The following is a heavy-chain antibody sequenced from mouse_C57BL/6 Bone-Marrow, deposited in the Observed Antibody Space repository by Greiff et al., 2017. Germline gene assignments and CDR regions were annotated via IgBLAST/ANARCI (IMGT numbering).Heavy chain of an antibody. D-gene: IGHD4-1*01. CDR3: ARQRRLGYYAMDY. V-gene: IGHV5-6*01. Sequence: EVQRVESGGDLVKPGGSLKLSCAASGFTFSSYGMSWVRQTPDKRLEWVATISSGGSYTYYPDSVKGRFTISRDNAKNTLYLQMSSLKSEDTAMYYCARQRRLGYYAMDYWGQGTSVTVSS. CDR1: GFTFSSYG. J-gene: IGHJ4*01. CDR2: ISSGGSYT.